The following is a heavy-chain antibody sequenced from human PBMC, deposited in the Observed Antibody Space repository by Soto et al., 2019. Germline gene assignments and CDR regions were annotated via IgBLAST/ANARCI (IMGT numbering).Heavy chain of an antibody. CDR1: GGSISSTNW. D-gene: IGHD3-3*01. CDR2: IYHSGST. V-gene: IGHV4-4*02. Sequence: QVQLQESGPGLVKPSGTLSLTCDVSGGSISSTNWWSWVRQPARKRLEWIGEIYHSGSTNYNPSLKSRVTISVDKSKNQFSLKLSSVTAADTAVYYCARVASGFLEWLIGTYYFDYWGQGTLVTVSS. CDR3: ARVASGFLEWLIGTYYFDY. J-gene: IGHJ4*02.